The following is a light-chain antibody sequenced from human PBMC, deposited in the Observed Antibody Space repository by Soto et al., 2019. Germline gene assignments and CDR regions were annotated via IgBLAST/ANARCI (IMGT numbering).Light chain of an antibody. CDR3: QAWDSSTVV. J-gene: IGLJ2*01. Sequence: SYELTQPPSVSVSPGQTASITCSGDKLGDKYACWYQQKPGQSPVLVIYQDSKRPSGIPGRFSGSKSGNTATLTISGTQAMDEADYYCQAWDSSTVVFGGGTQLTVL. CDR1: KLGDKY. CDR2: QDS. V-gene: IGLV3-1*01.